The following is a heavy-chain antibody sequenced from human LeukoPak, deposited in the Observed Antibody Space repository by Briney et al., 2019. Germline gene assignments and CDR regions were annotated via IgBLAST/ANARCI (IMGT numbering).Heavy chain of an antibody. D-gene: IGHD5-18*01. J-gene: IGHJ3*02. CDR3: VRGGGYSFSPHAFGI. CDR2: INHSGST. V-gene: IGHV4-34*01. CDR1: GFPFSPAW. Sequence: GSLRLSCAASGFPFSPAWMSWVRQPPGKGLEWIGEINHSGSTNYNPSLKSRVTISVDTSKNQFSLKLSSVTAADTAVYYCVRGGGYSFSPHAFGIWGQGTMVTVSS.